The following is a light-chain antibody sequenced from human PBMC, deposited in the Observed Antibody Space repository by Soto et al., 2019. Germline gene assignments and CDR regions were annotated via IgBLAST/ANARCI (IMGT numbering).Light chain of an antibody. CDR3: QQYHNWPPYT. J-gene: IGKJ2*01. CDR2: GAS. Sequence: EVVMTQSPATLSVSPGDRATLSCRASQSVGRNLAWYQQKPGQAPRLLIYGASTRATDIAARFSGSGSGTEFTLTISSLQSDDSSRYYCQQYHNWPPYTFGQGTKLEIK. CDR1: QSVGRN. V-gene: IGKV3-15*01.